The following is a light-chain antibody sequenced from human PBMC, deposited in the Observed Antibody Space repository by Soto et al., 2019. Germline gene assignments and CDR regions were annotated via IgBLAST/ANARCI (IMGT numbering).Light chain of an antibody. CDR1: QSVSSN. J-gene: IGKJ2*01. CDR3: QQYNNWPPYMYT. Sequence: EIVMTQSPATLSVSPGERATLSCRASQSVSSNLAWYQQKPGQAPRLLIYGASTRATGMPARFSGSGSGTEFTLTISSLQSEDFAVYYCQQYNNWPPYMYTFGQGTKLEIK. V-gene: IGKV3-15*01. CDR2: GAS.